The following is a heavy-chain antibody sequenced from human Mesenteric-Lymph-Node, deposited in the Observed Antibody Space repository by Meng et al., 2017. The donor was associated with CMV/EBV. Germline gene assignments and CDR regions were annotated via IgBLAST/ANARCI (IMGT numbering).Heavy chain of an antibody. D-gene: IGHD3-10*01. Sequence: GSISSSSYYWGWIRQPPGKGLEWIGSIYYSGSTYYNPSLKSRVTISVDTSKNQFSLKLSSVTAADTAVYYCARDLKVYYGSGSYAPWGRGTLVTVSS. CDR3: ARDLKVYYGSGSYAP. J-gene: IGHJ5*02. V-gene: IGHV4-39*07. CDR1: GSISSSSYY. CDR2: IYYSGST.